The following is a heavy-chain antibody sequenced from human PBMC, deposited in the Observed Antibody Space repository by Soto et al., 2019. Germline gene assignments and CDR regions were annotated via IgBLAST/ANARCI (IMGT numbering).Heavy chain of an antibody. Sequence: PEESRRLSGLASGFSLNSFNMNWIRGAPGRGLEWVASLSVIGDNIYYGDSVQGRFTISRDNSKRSVFLDLKSLRVEHTAVYYCARDLGLLQSLFDYWGQGTLVTVSS. V-gene: IGHV3-21*01. CDR3: ARDLGLLQSLFDY. CDR2: LSVIGDNI. CDR1: GFSLNSFN. D-gene: IGHD1-1*01. J-gene: IGHJ4*02.